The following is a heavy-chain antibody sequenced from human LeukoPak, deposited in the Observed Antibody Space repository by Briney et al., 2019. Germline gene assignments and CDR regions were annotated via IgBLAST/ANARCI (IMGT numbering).Heavy chain of an antibody. CDR2: INPNSGGT. D-gene: IGHD5-18*01. CDR1: GYTFTGYY. CDR3: AREKGGHTALDY. J-gene: IGHJ4*02. Sequence: ASVKVSCKASGYTFTGYYMHWVRQAPGQGLEWMGWINPNSGGTNYAQKFQGRVTMTRDTSISTAYLELSRLRSDDTVVYYCAREKGGHTALDYWGQGTLVTVSS. V-gene: IGHV1-2*02.